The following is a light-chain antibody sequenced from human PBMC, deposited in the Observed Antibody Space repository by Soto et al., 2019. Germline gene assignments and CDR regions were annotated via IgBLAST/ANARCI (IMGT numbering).Light chain of an antibody. J-gene: IGLJ3*02. CDR2: DDS. Sequence: SYELTQPPSVSVAPRQTATITCGGNNIGSRSVHWYQQKSGQAPLLVVFDDSVRPSGIPERISGYNSGNTATLTISGVEAGDEADYYCQVWDTTSDHWMFGGGTKVTVL. V-gene: IGLV3-21*02. CDR1: NIGSRS. CDR3: QVWDTTSDHWM.